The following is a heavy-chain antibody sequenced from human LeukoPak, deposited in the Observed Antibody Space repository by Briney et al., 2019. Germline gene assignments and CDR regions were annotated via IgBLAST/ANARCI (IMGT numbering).Heavy chain of an antibody. CDR3: ARREYTTKSGAFDI. Sequence: ASVKVSCKASGYTFTSYDISWVRQAPGQGLEWIGWISAYNGNANYAQKLQGRVTMTTDTSTSTAYMELRSLRSDDTAVYYCARREYTTKSGAFDIWGQGTMVTVSS. J-gene: IGHJ3*02. V-gene: IGHV1-18*01. CDR1: GYTFTSYD. CDR2: ISAYNGNA. D-gene: IGHD1-1*01.